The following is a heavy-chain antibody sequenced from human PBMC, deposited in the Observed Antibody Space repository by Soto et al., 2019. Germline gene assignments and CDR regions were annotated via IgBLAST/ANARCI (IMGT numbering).Heavy chain of an antibody. CDR3: ARGIYSSSSRGNDY. J-gene: IGHJ4*02. CDR1: GGSFSGCY. Sequence: SETLSLTCAVYGGSFSGCYWSWIRQPPGKGLEWIGEINHSGSTNYNPSLKSRVTISVDTSKNQFSLKLSSVTAADTAVYYCARGIYSSSSRGNDYWGQGTLVTVSS. V-gene: IGHV4-34*01. D-gene: IGHD6-6*01. CDR2: INHSGST.